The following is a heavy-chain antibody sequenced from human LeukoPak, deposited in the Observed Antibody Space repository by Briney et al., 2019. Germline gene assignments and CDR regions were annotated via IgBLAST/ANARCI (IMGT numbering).Heavy chain of an antibody. CDR2: ISSSGGST. CDR3: AKDVVPAAPRRYFQH. Sequence: PGGSLRLSCAASGFTFSSYAMSWVRQAPGKGLEGVSAISSSGGSTYYADSVKGRFTISRDNSKNTLYLQMNSLRAEDTAVYYCAKDVVPAAPRRYFQHWGQGTLVTVSS. D-gene: IGHD2-2*01. V-gene: IGHV3-23*01. CDR1: GFTFSSYA. J-gene: IGHJ1*01.